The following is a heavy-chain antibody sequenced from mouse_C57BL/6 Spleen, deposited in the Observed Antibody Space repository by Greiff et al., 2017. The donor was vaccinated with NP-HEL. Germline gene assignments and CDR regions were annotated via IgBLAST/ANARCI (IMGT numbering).Heavy chain of an antibody. CDR2: ISDGGSYT. CDR1: GFTFSSYA. CDR3: ARDRFKRYFDV. V-gene: IGHV5-4*01. D-gene: IGHD2-14*01. Sequence: EVQLVESGGGLVKPGGSLKLSCAASGFTFSSYAMSWVRQTPEKRLEWVATISDGGSYTYYPDNVKGRFTISRDNAKNNLYLQMSHLKSEDTAMYYCARDRFKRYFDVWGTGTTVTVSS. J-gene: IGHJ1*03.